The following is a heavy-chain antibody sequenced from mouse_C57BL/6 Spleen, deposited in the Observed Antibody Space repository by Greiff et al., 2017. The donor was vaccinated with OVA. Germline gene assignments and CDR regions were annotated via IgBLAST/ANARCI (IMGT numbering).Heavy chain of an antibody. Sequence: VQLQQPGAELVKPGASVKLSCKASGYTFTSYWMQWVKQRPGQGLEWIGEIDPSDSYTNYNQKFKGKATLTVDTSSSTAYMQLSSLTSEDSAVYYCARQITTVGYFDYWGQGTTLTVSS. CDR1: GYTFTSYW. CDR3: ARQITTVGYFDY. CDR2: IDPSDSYT. V-gene: IGHV1-50*01. D-gene: IGHD1-1*01. J-gene: IGHJ2*01.